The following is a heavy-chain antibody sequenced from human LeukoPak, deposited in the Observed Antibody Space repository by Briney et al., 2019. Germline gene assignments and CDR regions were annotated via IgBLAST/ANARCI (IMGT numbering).Heavy chain of an antibody. J-gene: IGHJ3*02. Sequence: PGGSLRLSCATSGFTFSDYHMNWVRQAPGKGLEWLSYISNSGNTIYYADSVKGRFTISRDNAKNSLFLEMKSLRAEDTAVYYCARDLVTMRAFDIWGQGTMVTVSS. CDR1: GFTFSDYH. CDR2: ISNSGNTI. D-gene: IGHD4-11*01. V-gene: IGHV3-11*04. CDR3: ARDLVTMRAFDI.